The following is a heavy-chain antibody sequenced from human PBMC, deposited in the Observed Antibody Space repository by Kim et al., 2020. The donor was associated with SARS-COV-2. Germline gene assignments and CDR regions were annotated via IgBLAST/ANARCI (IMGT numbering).Heavy chain of an antibody. CDR2: IYYSGST. Sequence: SETLSLTCTVSGGSISSGGYYWSLIRQHPGKGLEWIGYIYYSGSTYYNPSLKSRVTISVDTSKNQFSLKLSSVTAADTAVYYCARAYTVSYYYGMDVWGQGTTVTVSS. CDR1: GGSISSGGYY. CDR3: ARAYTVSYYYGMDV. J-gene: IGHJ6*02. V-gene: IGHV4-31*03. D-gene: IGHD4-4*01.